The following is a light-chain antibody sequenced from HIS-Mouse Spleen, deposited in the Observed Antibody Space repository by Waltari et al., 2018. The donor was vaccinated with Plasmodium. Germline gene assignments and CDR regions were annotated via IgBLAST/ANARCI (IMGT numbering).Light chain of an antibody. Sequence: EIVMTQSPATRSVSPGERAPLSCRASQSVSSNLAWYQQKPGQAPRPLLYGASTRATGIPARFSGSGSGTEFTLTISSLQSEDFAVYYCQQYNNWSFTFGPGTKVDIK. V-gene: IGKV3-15*01. CDR2: GAS. CDR1: QSVSSN. J-gene: IGKJ3*01. CDR3: QQYNNWSFT.